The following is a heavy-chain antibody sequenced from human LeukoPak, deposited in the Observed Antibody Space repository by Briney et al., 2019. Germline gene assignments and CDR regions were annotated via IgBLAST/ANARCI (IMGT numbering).Heavy chain of an antibody. Sequence: PGGSLRLSCAASGFIFSNYGMNWVPQAPGKGLEWVSGIGVGGTTYYADSVKGRFTISRDTSKNTLYLQMNSLRAEDTAVYYCAKAQGYYDCWGQGTLVTVSS. J-gene: IGHJ4*02. D-gene: IGHD3-22*01. CDR3: AKAQGYYDC. CDR2: IGVGGTT. CDR1: GFIFSNYG. V-gene: IGHV3-23*01.